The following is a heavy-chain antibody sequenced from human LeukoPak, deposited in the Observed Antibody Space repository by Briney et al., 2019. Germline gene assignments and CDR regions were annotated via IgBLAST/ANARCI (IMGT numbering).Heavy chain of an antibody. J-gene: IGHJ5*02. Sequence: ASVKVSCKASGYTFTSYAMHWVRQAPGQRLEWMGWINAGNGNTKYSQKFQGRVTITRDTSASTAYMELSSLRSEDTAVYYCARFEGDYVGWFDPGGQGTLVTASS. V-gene: IGHV1-3*01. CDR2: INAGNGNT. CDR3: ARFEGDYVGWFDP. D-gene: IGHD4-23*01. CDR1: GYTFTSYA.